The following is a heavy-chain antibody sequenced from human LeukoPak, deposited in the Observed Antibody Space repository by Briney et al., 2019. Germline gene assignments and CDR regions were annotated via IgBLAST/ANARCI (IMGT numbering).Heavy chain of an antibody. D-gene: IGHD2-15*01. Sequence: PGGSLRLSCAASGFSFRTYALSWVRQAPGKGLEWVSAISGSGDKTYYADSVKGRFTISRDNSKNTLYLQINSLRAEDTAVYYCAKDQGWTFDYWGQGTLVTVSS. V-gene: IGHV3-23*01. CDR1: GFSFRTYA. CDR3: AKDQGWTFDY. CDR2: ISGSGDKT. J-gene: IGHJ4*02.